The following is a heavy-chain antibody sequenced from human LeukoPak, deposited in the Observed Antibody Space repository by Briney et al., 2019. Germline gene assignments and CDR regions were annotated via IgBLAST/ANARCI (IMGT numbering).Heavy chain of an antibody. CDR3: ARGGYSGYDFSFDY. V-gene: IGHV4-34*01. Sequence: SETLSLTCVVYGGSFSAYYWSWIRQPPGKGLEWIGEINHSVSTNYNPSLKSRVTISVDTSKNLFSLKVSSLTAADTAVYYCARGGYSGYDFSFDYWGQGTLVTVSS. CDR1: GGSFSAYY. D-gene: IGHD5-12*01. J-gene: IGHJ4*02. CDR2: INHSVST.